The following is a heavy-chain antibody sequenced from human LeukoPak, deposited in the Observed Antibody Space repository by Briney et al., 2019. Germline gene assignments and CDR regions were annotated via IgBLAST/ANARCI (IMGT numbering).Heavy chain of an antibody. D-gene: IGHD3-10*01. J-gene: IGHJ5*02. CDR1: GGSFSSYY. CDR2: TYTSGST. Sequence: SETLSLTCAVYGGSFSSYYWSWIRQPAGKGLEWIGRTYTSGSTDYNPSLKSRVTMSVDTSKNQFSLKLSSVTAADTAVYYCARGAYGSPSQNWFDPWGQGTLVTVSS. CDR3: ARGAYGSPSQNWFDP. V-gene: IGHV4-59*10.